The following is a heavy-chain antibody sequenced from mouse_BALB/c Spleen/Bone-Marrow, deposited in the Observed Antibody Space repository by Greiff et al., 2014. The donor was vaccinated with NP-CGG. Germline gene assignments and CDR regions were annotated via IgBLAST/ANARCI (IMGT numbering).Heavy chain of an antibody. CDR3: TTLARTNLDY. D-gene: IGHD3-1*01. J-gene: IGHJ2*01. V-gene: IGHV1-5*01. CDR1: GYTFSNYW. CDR2: IYPGNSDT. Sequence: VQLQQSGTVLARPGAAVKMSCKASGYTFSNYWMHWVKQRPGQGLEWIGTIYPGNSDTTYNQKFKGKAKLTAVTSTSTAYTDLSSLTNEDSAVYYCTTLARTNLDYWGQGTTLTVSS.